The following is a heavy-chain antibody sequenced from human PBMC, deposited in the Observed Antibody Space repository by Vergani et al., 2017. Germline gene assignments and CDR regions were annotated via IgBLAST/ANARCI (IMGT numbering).Heavy chain of an antibody. J-gene: IGHJ4*02. V-gene: IGHV3-21*01. D-gene: IGHD2-15*01. CDR3: ARAVGYCSGGSCYSCLDY. CDR1: GFTFSSYS. Sequence: EVQLVESGGGLVKPGGSLRLSCAASGFTFSSYSMNWVRQAPGKGLEWVSSISSSSSYIYYADSLKGRFTISRDNAKNSLYLQMNSLIAEDTAVYYCARAVGYCSGGSCYSCLDYWGQGTLVTVS. CDR2: ISSSSSYI.